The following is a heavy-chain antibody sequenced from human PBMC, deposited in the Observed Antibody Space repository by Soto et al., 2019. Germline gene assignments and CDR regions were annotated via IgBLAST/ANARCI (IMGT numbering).Heavy chain of an antibody. D-gene: IGHD2-8*02. Sequence: SETLSLTCAVYGGSFSGYYWTWIRQPPGTGLEWIGEINHSGSTNYNPSLKSRVTISVDTSKNQFSLKLTSVTAADTAVYYCARNKITGRFDYWGQGTLVTVSS. J-gene: IGHJ4*02. CDR3: ARNKITGRFDY. CDR1: GGSFSGYY. CDR2: INHSGST. V-gene: IGHV4-34*01.